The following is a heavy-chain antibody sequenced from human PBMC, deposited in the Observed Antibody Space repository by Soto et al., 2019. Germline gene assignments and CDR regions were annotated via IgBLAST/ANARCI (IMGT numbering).Heavy chain of an antibody. J-gene: IGHJ4*02. CDR3: AVPYCSGGSCYSYYFDY. CDR2: IYPGDSDT. V-gene: IGHV5-51*01. Sequence: GXSLKISCKGSGYSFTSYWIGWVRQMAGQGLEWMGIIYPGDSDTRYSPSFQGQVTISADKSISTAYLQWSSLKASDTAMYYCAVPYCSGGSCYSYYFDYWGQGTLVTVSS. CDR1: GYSFTSYW. D-gene: IGHD2-15*01.